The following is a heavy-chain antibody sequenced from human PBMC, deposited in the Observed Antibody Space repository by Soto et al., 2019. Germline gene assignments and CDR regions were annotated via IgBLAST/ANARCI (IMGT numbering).Heavy chain of an antibody. V-gene: IGHV4-30-2*06. CDR3: ASRITAAGTFHFDH. D-gene: IGHD6-13*01. Sequence: SETLSLTCNVSGGPITTASYSWSWLLQSPGMGLECLGYVYTTGVAYYNPTLASRVAMSVNSSQYQFSLQVASVTSADTAVYYCASRITAAGTFHFDHWGRGTLVTVSS. CDR1: GGPITTASYS. J-gene: IGHJ4*02. CDR2: VYTTGVA.